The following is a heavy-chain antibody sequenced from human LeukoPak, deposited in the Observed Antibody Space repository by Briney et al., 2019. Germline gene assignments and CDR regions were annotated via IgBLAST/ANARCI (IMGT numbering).Heavy chain of an antibody. CDR1: GFTFSDYY. CDR3: ARTYYDFSYAMDV. D-gene: IGHD3-3*01. J-gene: IGHJ6*02. Sequence: GGSLRLSCAASGFTFSDYYMSWIRQALGKGLEWVSYISNSAITVYYADSVKGRFTISRDNARNSLSLQMNSLTAEDTAVYYCARTYYDFSYAMDVWGQGTTVTVSS. V-gene: IGHV3-11*01. CDR2: ISNSAITV.